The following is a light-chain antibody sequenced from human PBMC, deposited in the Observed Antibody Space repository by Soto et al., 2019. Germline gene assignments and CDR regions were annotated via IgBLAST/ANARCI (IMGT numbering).Light chain of an antibody. V-gene: IGLV3-21*04. CDR3: QVWYIMTDNYV. J-gene: IGLJ1*01. CDR2: YDS. CDR1: NIGNKR. Sequence: SSELTQPPSVSVAPEKTATITCGGNNIGNKRVHWYRQKPGQAPVFVIFYDSDRPSGIPERFSGSYSGDTAALTISRVEDGDEADYYCQVWYIMTDNYVFGRGTKLTVL.